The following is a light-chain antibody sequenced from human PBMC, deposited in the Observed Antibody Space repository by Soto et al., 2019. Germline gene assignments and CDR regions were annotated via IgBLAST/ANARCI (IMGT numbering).Light chain of an antibody. CDR2: EGS. CDR3: CSYAGSSTVV. Sequence: QSVLTQPASVSGSPGQSITISCTGTSSDVGSYNLVSWYQQHPGKAPKLMIYEGSKRPSGVSNRFSGSKSGNTDSLTISGLQAADEADYYCCSYAGSSTVVFGGGTKLTVL. J-gene: IGLJ2*01. CDR1: SSDVGSYNL. V-gene: IGLV2-23*01.